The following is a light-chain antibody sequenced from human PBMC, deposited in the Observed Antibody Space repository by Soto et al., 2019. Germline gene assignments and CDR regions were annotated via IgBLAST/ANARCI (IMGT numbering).Light chain of an antibody. CDR2: GSS. J-gene: IGKJ2*01. Sequence: EIVLTQSPCTLSLSPGERATLSCRASQSLTSRRFAWYQQKPGQAPRLLVYGSSSRAAGIPDRFSCSGSGTDFTLTISRLEPEDFAVYYCQQYGSLPPNTFGQGTKLEIK. V-gene: IGKV3-20*01. CDR3: QQYGSLPPNT. CDR1: QSLTSRR.